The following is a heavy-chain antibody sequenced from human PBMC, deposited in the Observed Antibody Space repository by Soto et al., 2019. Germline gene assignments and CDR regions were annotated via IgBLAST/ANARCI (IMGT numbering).Heavy chain of an antibody. CDR1: GGSISSYY. V-gene: IGHV4-59*01. CDR2: MYYSGST. J-gene: IGHJ4*02. Sequence: QVQLQESGPGLVKPSETLSLTCTVSGGSISSYYWSWIRQPPGKGLEWIGYMYYSGSTNYNPSLKCRVTISIAPSRNQFSLKLSSVTAADTAVYYCARGPFGVVKDWGQGTLVTVSS. CDR3: ARGPFGVVKD. D-gene: IGHD3-3*01.